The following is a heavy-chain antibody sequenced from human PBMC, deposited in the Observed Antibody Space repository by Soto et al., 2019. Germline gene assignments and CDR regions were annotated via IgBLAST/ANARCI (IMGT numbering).Heavy chain of an antibody. CDR1: GYTFTSYD. J-gene: IGHJ4*02. V-gene: IGHV1-8*01. CDR3: AIAEYSSGWYQGNYFDY. Sequence: GASVKVSCKASGYTFTSYDINWVRQATGQGLEWMGWMNPNSGNTGYAQKFQGRVTMTRSTSISTAYMELSSLRSEDTAVYYCAIAEYSSGWYQGNYFDYWGQGTLVTVSS. D-gene: IGHD6-19*01. CDR2: MNPNSGNT.